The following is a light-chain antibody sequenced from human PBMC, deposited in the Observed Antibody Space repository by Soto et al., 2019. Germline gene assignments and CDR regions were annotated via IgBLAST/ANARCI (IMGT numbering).Light chain of an antibody. CDR2: EDS. Sequence: QSVLTQPASVSGAPGQSITISCTGTSSDVGGYNYVSWYQQQPGNAPKLMIYEDSNRPSGVPNRFSGSKSGNTASLTISGLQAEDEDYYYCSSYTSSSDWVFGGGTKLTVL. V-gene: IGLV2-14*01. CDR1: SSDVGGYNY. J-gene: IGLJ3*02. CDR3: SSYTSSSDWV.